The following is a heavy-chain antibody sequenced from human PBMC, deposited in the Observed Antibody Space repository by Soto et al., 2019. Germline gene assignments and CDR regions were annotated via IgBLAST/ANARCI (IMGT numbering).Heavy chain of an antibody. CDR3: ARVNYGDYGGVYDY. D-gene: IGHD4-17*01. J-gene: IGHJ4*02. CDR1: GFTVSSYL. Sequence: EVQLVASGGGLVQPGGSLRLSCAASGFTVSSYLMHWVSQAPGKGLVWVSRINSDGSSTSFADSVKGRFTISRDNAKNTLSLQMNSLRAEDTAVYYCARVNYGDYGGVYDYWGQGTLVTVSS. V-gene: IGHV3-74*01. CDR2: INSDGSST.